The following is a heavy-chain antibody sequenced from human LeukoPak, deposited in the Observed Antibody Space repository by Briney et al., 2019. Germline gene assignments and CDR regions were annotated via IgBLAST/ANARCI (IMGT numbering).Heavy chain of an antibody. CDR1: GYTFTGYY. CDR2: INPNSGGT. CDR3: ARSSIAARRGWFDP. Sequence: ASVKVSCKACGYTFTGYYMHWVRQAPGQGLEWMGWINPNSGGTNYAQKFQGRVTMTRDTSISTAYMELSRLRSDDTAVYYCARSSIAARRGWFDPWGQGTLVTVSS. V-gene: IGHV1-2*02. D-gene: IGHD6-6*01. J-gene: IGHJ5*02.